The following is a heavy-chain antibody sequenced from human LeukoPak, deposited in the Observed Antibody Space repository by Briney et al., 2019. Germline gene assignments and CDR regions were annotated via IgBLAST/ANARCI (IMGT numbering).Heavy chain of an antibody. D-gene: IGHD3-10*01. CDR3: ARTGSGMVRGELDY. Sequence: GGSLRLSCAASGFTFSSYSMNWVRQASGKGLEWVSSISSSSSYIYYADSVKGRFTISRDNAKNSLYLQMNSLRAEDTAVYYCARTGSGMVRGELDYWGQGTLVTVSS. J-gene: IGHJ4*02. CDR2: ISSSSSYI. V-gene: IGHV3-21*01. CDR1: GFTFSSYS.